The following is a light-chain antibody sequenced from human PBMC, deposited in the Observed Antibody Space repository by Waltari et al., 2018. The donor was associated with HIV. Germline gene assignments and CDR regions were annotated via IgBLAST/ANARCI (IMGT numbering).Light chain of an antibody. CDR2: DIS. J-gene: IGKJ4*01. Sequence: EIVMTQSPATLSMSPGERATLSCRASQSVSTNLAWYQQKPGQAPRLLIYDISTRATGISARFSGSGSGTEFTLIISSLQSEDFAVYYCQQYNDWPLTFGGGTKLEVK. V-gene: IGKV3-15*01. CDR1: QSVSTN. CDR3: QQYNDWPLT.